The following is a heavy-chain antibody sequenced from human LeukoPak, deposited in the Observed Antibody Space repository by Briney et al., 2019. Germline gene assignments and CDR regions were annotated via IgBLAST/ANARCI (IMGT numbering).Heavy chain of an antibody. D-gene: IGHD1-26*01. J-gene: IGHJ6*02. CDR1: GGSISTSSYY. CDR2: IYYSGNT. V-gene: IGHV4-39*07. CDR3: ARGGGSSSYYYGMDV. Sequence: SETLSLTCTVSGGSISTSSYYWGWIRQPPGKGLEWVGTIYYSGNTYYNPSLKSRVTISVDTSKNQFSLKLSSVTAADTAVYYCARGGGSSSYYYGMDVWGQGTTVTVSS.